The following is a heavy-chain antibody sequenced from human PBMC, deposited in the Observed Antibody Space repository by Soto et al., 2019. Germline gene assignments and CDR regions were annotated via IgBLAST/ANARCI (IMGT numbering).Heavy chain of an antibody. V-gene: IGHV1-3*01. Sequence: ASVKVSCKTSGYTFTNYAIHWVRQATGQGLEWMGGINPGNGTTKYSQKFQGRVTMTRNTSISTAYMELSSLRSEDTAVYYCGREGVRGMDVWGQGTTVTV. CDR1: GYTFTNYA. D-gene: IGHD3-16*01. CDR2: INPGNGTT. CDR3: GREGVRGMDV. J-gene: IGHJ6*02.